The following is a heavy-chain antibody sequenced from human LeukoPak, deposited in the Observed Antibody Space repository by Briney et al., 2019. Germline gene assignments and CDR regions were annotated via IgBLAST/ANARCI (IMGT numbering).Heavy chain of an antibody. D-gene: IGHD3-16*01. CDR2: TYYRSKWYN. CDR3: AKNPSGGNNTWLLWFDP. J-gene: IGHJ5*02. V-gene: IGHV6-1*01. Sequence: SQTLSLTCAISGDSVSSNSAIWNWIRQSPSRGLEWLGRTYYRSKWYNDYAVSVRSRITINPDTSKNQFSLQLNSVTPEDTAVYYCAKNPSGGNNTWLLWFDPWGQGTLVTVSS. CDR1: GDSVSSNSAI.